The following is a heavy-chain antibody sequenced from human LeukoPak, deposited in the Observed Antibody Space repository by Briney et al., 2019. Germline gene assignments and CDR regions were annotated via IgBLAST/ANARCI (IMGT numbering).Heavy chain of an antibody. Sequence: PSETLSLTCTVSGGSISSYYWSWIRQPPGKGLEWIGHIYYSGSTNYNPSLKSRVTISVDTSKNQFSLKLSSVTAADTAVYYCARSRLPSDDDFWSGYLDYWGQGTLVTVSS. J-gene: IGHJ4*02. CDR1: GGSISSYY. V-gene: IGHV4-59*01. D-gene: IGHD3-3*01. CDR3: ARSRLPSDDDFWSGYLDY. CDR2: IYYSGST.